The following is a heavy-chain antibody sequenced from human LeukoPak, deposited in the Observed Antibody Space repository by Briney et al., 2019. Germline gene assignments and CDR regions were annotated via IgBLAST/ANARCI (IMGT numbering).Heavy chain of an antibody. J-gene: IGHJ4*02. CDR1: GYTFTDYY. Sequence: ASVKVSCKASGYTFTDYYMNWVRQAPGQGLEWMGWINPNSGGTNSAQKFQGRVTMTRGTSISTAYMELRSLRSDDTAVYYCACHVHSGYDGFDYWGQGTLVTVSS. CDR3: ACHVHSGYDGFDY. CDR2: INPNSGGT. D-gene: IGHD5-12*01. V-gene: IGHV1-2*02.